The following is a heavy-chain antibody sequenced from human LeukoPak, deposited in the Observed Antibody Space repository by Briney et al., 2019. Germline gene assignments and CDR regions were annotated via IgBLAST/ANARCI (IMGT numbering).Heavy chain of an antibody. Sequence: PSETLSLTCTVSGGSISSYYWSWIWQPPGKGLEWIGNIYYSGSTNYNPSLKSRVTISVDTSKNQFSLKLSSVTAADTAVYYCARVKSSGWGIGFAYWGQGTLVTVSS. CDR1: GGSISSYY. CDR2: IYYSGST. D-gene: IGHD6-19*01. V-gene: IGHV4-59*01. J-gene: IGHJ4*02. CDR3: ARVKSSGWGIGFAY.